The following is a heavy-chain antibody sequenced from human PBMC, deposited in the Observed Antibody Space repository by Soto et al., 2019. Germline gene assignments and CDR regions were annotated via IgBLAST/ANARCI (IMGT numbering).Heavy chain of an antibody. D-gene: IGHD3-10*01. Sequence: GGSLRLSCAASGFTFSNYAMHWVLQAPCKGLEWVAVISYDGGNKYYADSVKGRFTISRDNSKNTLYLQMNSLTAEDTAVYYCAGEKTMVRGVPPGIFSNYYGVNVWGLGTTVTVSS. CDR1: GFTFSNYA. V-gene: IGHV3-30-3*01. CDR3: AGEKTMVRGVPPGIFSNYYGVNV. J-gene: IGHJ6*01. CDR2: ISYDGGNK.